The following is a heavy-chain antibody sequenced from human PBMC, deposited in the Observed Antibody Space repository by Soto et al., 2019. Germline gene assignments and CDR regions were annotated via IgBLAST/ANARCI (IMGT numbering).Heavy chain of an antibody. CDR3: ARSQLYCSGGSCYLHAFDI. Sequence: TLSLTFTVSGGSISGYYWSWIRPPPGEGLEWIGYIYYSGSTNYNPSLKSRVTISVDTSKNQFSLKLSSVTAADTAVYYCARSQLYCSGGSCYLHAFDIWGQGTMVT. J-gene: IGHJ3*02. CDR2: IYYSGST. D-gene: IGHD2-15*01. CDR1: GGSISGYY. V-gene: IGHV4-59*08.